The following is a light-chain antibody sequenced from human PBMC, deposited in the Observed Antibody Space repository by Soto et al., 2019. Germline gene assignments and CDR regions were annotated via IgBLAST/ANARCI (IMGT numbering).Light chain of an antibody. J-gene: IGKJ4*01. Sequence: AIRMTQSPSSFSASTGDRVTITCRASQGISSYLAWYQQKPGKAPKLLIYAASTLQSGVPSRFSGSGSGTDFTLTISCLQSGDFATYYCQQYYSYPPTFGGGTKVDIK. CDR3: QQYYSYPPT. CDR2: AAS. V-gene: IGKV1-8*01. CDR1: QGISSY.